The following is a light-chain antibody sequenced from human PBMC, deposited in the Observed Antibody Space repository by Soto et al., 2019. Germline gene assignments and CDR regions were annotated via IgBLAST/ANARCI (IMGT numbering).Light chain of an antibody. Sequence: EIVLTQSPGTLSLSPGERATLSCRASQSVSSSSYLAWYQQKPGQAPRLLIYGASSRATGIPDRFSGSGSAKDVTLTISRLEPEDFAVYYCRQYGSSPSYTFGQGTKREIK. CDR2: GAS. CDR1: QSVSSSSY. CDR3: RQYGSSPSYT. V-gene: IGKV3-20*01. J-gene: IGKJ2*01.